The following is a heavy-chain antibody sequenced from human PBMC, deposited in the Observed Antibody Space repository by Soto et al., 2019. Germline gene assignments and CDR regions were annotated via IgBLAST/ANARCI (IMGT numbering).Heavy chain of an antibody. CDR1: GGSISSSSYY. V-gene: IGHV4-39*01. D-gene: IGHD3-10*01. CDR2: IYYSGST. Sequence: SETLSLTCTVSGGSISSSSYYWGWIRQPPGKGLEWIGSIYYSGSTYYNPSLKSRVTISVDTSKNQFSLKLSSVTAADTAVYYCARRVYYYGSGSYYPLFDYWGQGTLVTVSS. J-gene: IGHJ4*02. CDR3: ARRVYYYGSGSYYPLFDY.